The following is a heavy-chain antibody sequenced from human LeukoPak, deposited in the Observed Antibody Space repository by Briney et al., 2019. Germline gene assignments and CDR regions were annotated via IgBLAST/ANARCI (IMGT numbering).Heavy chain of an antibody. CDR1: GFTFDDYG. J-gene: IGHJ3*02. V-gene: IGHV3-20*04. CDR3: ARGYFDGDAFDI. D-gene: IGHD3-9*01. CDR2: INWNGGST. Sequence: PGGSLRLSCAASGFTFDDYGMSWVRQAPGKGLEWVSGINWNGGSTGYADSVKGRFTISRDNAKNSLYPQMNSLRAEDTALYYCARGYFDGDAFDIWGQGTMVTVSS.